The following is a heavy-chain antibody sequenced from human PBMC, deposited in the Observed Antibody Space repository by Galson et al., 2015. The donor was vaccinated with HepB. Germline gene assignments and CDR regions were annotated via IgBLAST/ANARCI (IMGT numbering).Heavy chain of an antibody. CDR3: ARVVIGDSSVLPDY. D-gene: IGHD3-22*01. J-gene: IGHJ4*02. CDR2: INTGNGNT. CDR1: GYTFISYA. Sequence: SVKVSCKASGYTFISYAMHWVRQAPGQRLEWMGWINTGNGNTKYSQKFQGRLTITTDTSASTAYMELSSLRSEDTAVYYCARVVIGDSSVLPDYWGQGTLVTVSS. V-gene: IGHV1-3*04.